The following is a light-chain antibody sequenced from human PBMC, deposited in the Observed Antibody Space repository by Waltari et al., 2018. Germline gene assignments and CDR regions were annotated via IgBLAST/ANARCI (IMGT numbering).Light chain of an antibody. CDR2: QVS. Sequence: QSALTQLPSASGSPGQSVTMSCTGTSSDVGGDNYVSWYQQHPGKAPKLLIYQVSKRPSGSPVRVSGAKPGDTASLTGSGLQAEGEAEYFCTSHAGTNSVFGGGTKLTVL. CDR3: TSHAGTNSV. J-gene: IGLJ3*02. V-gene: IGLV2-8*01. CDR1: SSDVGGDNY.